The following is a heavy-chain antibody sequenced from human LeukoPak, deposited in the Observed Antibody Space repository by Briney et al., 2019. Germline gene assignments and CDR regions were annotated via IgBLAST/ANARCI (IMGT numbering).Heavy chain of an antibody. V-gene: IGHV4-34*01. D-gene: IGHD6-13*01. CDR3: ARVVAAAGNNWFDP. Sequence: PSETLSLTCAVYGGSFSGYYWSWIRQPPGKGLEWIAYIHDSGSTYYNPSLKSRVSISIDTSKNQFSLKLNSVTAADTAVYYCARVVAAAGNNWFDPWGQGTLVTVSS. CDR1: GGSFSGYY. CDR2: IHDSGST. J-gene: IGHJ5*02.